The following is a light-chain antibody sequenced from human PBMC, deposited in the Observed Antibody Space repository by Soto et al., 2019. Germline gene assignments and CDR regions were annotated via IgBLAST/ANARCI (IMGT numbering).Light chain of an antibody. V-gene: IGKV3-20*01. CDR1: QSVDIN. CDR3: QQYGDSPLT. Sequence: EIVLTPSPATLSVSPGDRVTLSCRASQSVDINLAWYQQRPGQAPRLLIYGASSRATGIPDRFTGSGSGTDFALTISRLEPEDFGVYYCQQYGDSPLTSGPGTKVDIK. J-gene: IGKJ3*01. CDR2: GAS.